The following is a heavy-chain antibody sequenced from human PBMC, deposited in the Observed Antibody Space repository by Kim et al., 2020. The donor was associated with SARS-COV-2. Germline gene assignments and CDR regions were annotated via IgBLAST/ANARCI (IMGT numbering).Heavy chain of an antibody. CDR2: IYYTGST. CDR3: ARAAIFGTWDY. D-gene: IGHD3-3*01. J-gene: IGHJ4*02. V-gene: IGHV4-59*01. CDR1: GGSISSYY. Sequence: SDTLSLTCTVSGGSISSYYWSWIRQPPGKGLEWIGYIYYTGSTNYNPSLKSRVTISVDTSKNQFSLKLSSVTAADTAVYYCARAAIFGTWDYWGQGTLVTVSS.